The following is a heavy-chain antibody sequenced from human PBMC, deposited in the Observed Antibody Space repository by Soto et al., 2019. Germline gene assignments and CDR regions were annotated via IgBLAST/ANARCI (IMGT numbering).Heavy chain of an antibody. D-gene: IGHD6-13*01. CDR2: IYYSGST. J-gene: IGHJ5*02. V-gene: IGHV4-59*01. CDR1: GGSISSYY. CDR3: ARGRAAAAYNWFDP. Sequence: SETLSLTCTVSGGSISSYYWSWIRQPPGKGLEWIGYIYYSGSTNYNPSLKSRVTISVDTSKNQFSLKLSSVTAEDTAVYYCARGRAAAAYNWFDPWGQGTLVTVSS.